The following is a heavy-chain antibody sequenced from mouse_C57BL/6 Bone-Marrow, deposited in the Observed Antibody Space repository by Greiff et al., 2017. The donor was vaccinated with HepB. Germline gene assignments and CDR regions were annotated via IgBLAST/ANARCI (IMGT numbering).Heavy chain of an antibody. CDR2: IDPEDGET. Sequence: EVKLVESGAELVKPGASVKLSCTASGFNITDYYMHWVKQRTEQGLEWIGRIDPEDGETKYAQKLQGKATITADTSSNTAYLQLSSLTYEDAAVYYSARLEAYYSMPYGYWGKGTLVTVSA. D-gene: IGHD2-5*01. CDR1: GFNITDYY. J-gene: IGHJ3*02. V-gene: IGHV14-2*01. CDR3: ARLEAYYSMPYGY.